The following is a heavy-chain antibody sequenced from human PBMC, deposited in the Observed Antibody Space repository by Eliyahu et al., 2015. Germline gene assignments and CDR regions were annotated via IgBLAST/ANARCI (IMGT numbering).Heavy chain of an antibody. CDR2: IRDSGVIT. Sequence: EVQLLESGGGLVQPGGSLXLXCPASGFPFXSYAIXWVRQAPGXGLEWVSVIRDSGVITYYADSVRGRFTISRDNSKNTLSLQMNSLRAEDTAIYYCARGFLYCSSLSCYYPYGMDVWGQGTTVTVSS. CDR3: ARGFLYCSSLSCYYPYGMDV. D-gene: IGHD2-2*01. J-gene: IGHJ6*02. CDR1: GFPFXSYA. V-gene: IGHV3-23*01.